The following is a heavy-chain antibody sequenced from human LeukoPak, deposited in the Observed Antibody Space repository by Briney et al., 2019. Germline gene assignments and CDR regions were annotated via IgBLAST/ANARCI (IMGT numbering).Heavy chain of an antibody. CDR2: ISGSGGST. CDR3: ATGGDPHDAFDI. V-gene: IGHV3-23*01. Sequence: GGSLRLSCAASGFTFSSYSLNWVRQAPGKGLEWVSAISGSGGSTYYADSVKGRFTISRDNSKNTLYLQMNSLRAEDTAVYYCATGGDPHDAFDIWGQGTMVTVSS. J-gene: IGHJ3*02. D-gene: IGHD2-21*02. CDR1: GFTFSSYS.